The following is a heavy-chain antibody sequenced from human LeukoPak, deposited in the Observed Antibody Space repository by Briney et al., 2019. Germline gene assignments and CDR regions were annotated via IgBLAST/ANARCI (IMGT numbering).Heavy chain of an antibody. J-gene: IGHJ5*02. CDR3: ARLPAASNGYFDP. Sequence: GGSLRLSCAASRFTFSSYAMSWVRQAPGKGLEWVSAISGGGGSTYYADSVKGRFTISRDNSKNTLYLQMNSLRAEDTAVYYCARLPAASNGYFDPWGQGTLVTVSS. D-gene: IGHD2-2*01. V-gene: IGHV3-23*01. CDR1: RFTFSSYA. CDR2: ISGGGGST.